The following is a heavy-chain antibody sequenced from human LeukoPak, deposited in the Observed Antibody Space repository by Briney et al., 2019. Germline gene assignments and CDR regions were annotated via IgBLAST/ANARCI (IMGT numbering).Heavy chain of an antibody. CDR3: ARDSDLTFGGVIVPYY. J-gene: IGHJ4*02. V-gene: IGHV4-38-2*02. CDR2: IYHSGST. CDR1: GYSISSGYY. Sequence: PSETLSLTCTVSGYSISSGYYWGWIRQPPGKGLEWIGSIYHSGSTYYNPSLKSRVTISVDTSKNQFSLKLSSVTAADTAVYYCARDSDLTFGGVIVPYYWGQGTLVTVSS. D-gene: IGHD3-16*02.